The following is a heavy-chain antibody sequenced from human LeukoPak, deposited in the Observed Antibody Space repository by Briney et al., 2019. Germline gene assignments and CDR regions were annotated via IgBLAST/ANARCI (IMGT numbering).Heavy chain of an antibody. D-gene: IGHD3-10*01. CDR2: MNPNSGNT. CDR3: ARVNYYYGSGSYSKPMNFDY. J-gene: IGHJ4*02. CDR1: GYTFTSYD. V-gene: IGHV1-8*01. Sequence: ASVKVSCKASGYTFTSYDINWVRQATGQGLEWMGWMNPNSGNTGYAQKFQGRVTMTRNTSISTAYMELSSLRSEDTAVYYCARVNYYYGSGSYSKPMNFDYRGQGTLVTVSS.